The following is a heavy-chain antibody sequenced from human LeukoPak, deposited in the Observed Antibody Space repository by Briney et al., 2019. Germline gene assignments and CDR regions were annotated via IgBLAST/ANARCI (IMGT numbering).Heavy chain of an antibody. V-gene: IGHV2-70*11. CDR3: ARMHYYDSSGYYPQ. J-gene: IGHJ4*02. CDR1: GFSLSTSGMC. Sequence: ESGPTLVNPTQTLTLTCTFSGFSLSTSGMCVSWIRQPSGKALEWLARIDWDDDKYYSTSLKTRLTISKDTSKNQVVLTMTNMDPVDTATYYCARMHYYDSSGYYPQWGQGTLVTVSS. D-gene: IGHD3-22*01. CDR2: IDWDDDK.